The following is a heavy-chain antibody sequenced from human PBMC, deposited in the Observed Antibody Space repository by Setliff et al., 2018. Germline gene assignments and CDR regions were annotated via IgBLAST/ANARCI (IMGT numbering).Heavy chain of an antibody. Sequence: SETLSLTCTVSGGSISTTDYYWGWIRQPPGKGPEWIGCVYYSGNTYYSPSLKSRVTMFVDTSKNQFSLMLYSVTAADTAIYYCARYDSSGYSENYYFDYWGREPWSPSPQ. J-gene: IGHJ4*02. CDR1: GGSISTTDYY. CDR2: VYYSGNT. D-gene: IGHD3-22*01. V-gene: IGHV4-39*07. CDR3: ARYDSSGYSENYYFDY.